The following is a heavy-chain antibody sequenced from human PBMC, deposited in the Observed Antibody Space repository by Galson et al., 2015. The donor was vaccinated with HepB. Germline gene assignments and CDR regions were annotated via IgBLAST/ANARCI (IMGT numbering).Heavy chain of an antibody. J-gene: IGHJ4*02. CDR1: GFSFSNYA. Sequence: SLRLSCAASGFSFSNYAMSWVRQAPGTGLEWVSTVGGSADNTYYADSVKGRFTISRDNSKNTLSLHMNNLRAEDAAVYYCAKVGRVGYCSSSTCRPFFDYWGQGTLVTVSS. CDR3: AKVGRVGYCSSSTCRPFFDY. V-gene: IGHV3-23*01. CDR2: VGGSADNT. D-gene: IGHD2-2*01.